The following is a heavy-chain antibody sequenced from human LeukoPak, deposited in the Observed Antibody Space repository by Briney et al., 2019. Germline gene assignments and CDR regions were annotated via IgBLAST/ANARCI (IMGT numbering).Heavy chain of an antibody. CDR1: GFTFSSYA. D-gene: IGHD6-13*01. J-gene: IGHJ6*02. Sequence: GRSLRLSCAASGFTFSSYAMSWVRQAPGKGLEWVSAISGSGGSTYYADSVKGRFTISRDNSKNTLYLQMNSLRAEDTAVYYCAKDLSRLYYYYGMDVWGQGTTVTVSS. CDR3: AKDLSRLYYYYGMDV. CDR2: ISGSGGST. V-gene: IGHV3-23*01.